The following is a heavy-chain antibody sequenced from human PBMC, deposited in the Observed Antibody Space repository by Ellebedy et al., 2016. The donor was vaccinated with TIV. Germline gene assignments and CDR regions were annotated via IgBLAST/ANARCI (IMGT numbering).Heavy chain of an antibody. J-gene: IGHJ4*02. CDR1: GFTFSTYA. CDR3: AKDSGRSGWISDY. Sequence: PGGSLRLSCVVSGFTFSTYAMRWFCQAPGKGLEWVSALTTGGVTFYADSVKGRFTISTDGSKNTLYLQMNSLRVEDTAVYFCAKDSGRSGWISDYWGQGTLVTVSS. V-gene: IGHV3-23*01. D-gene: IGHD3-10*01. CDR2: LTTGGVT.